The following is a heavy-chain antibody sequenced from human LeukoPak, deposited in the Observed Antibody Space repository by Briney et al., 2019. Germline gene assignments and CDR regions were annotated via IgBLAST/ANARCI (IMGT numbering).Heavy chain of an antibody. J-gene: IGHJ5*02. CDR1: GGTFSSYA. CDR3: ARGRGLLPDGIAAAGPPGLWNWFDP. CDR2: IIPIFGTA. Sequence: SVKVSCKASGGTFSSYAISWVRQAPGQGLEWMGGIIPIFGTANYAQKFQGRVTITTDESTSTAYMELSSLRSEDTAVYYCARGRGLLPDGIAAAGPPGLWNWFDPWGQGTLVTVSS. V-gene: IGHV1-69*05. D-gene: IGHD6-13*01.